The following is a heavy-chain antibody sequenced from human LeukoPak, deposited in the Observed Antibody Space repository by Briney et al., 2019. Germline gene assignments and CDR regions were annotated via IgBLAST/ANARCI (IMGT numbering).Heavy chain of an antibody. J-gene: IGHJ4*02. Sequence: GGSLRLSCAASGITCSSYAMSWVRQAPGKGLEWVSSITGSGGSTYYADSVKGRFTISRDNSKSTLYLQMNSLRAEDTAVYYCGKTTVGYSSGQKPAWPVDYWGQGTLVTVSS. CDR1: GITCSSYA. V-gene: IGHV3-23*01. D-gene: IGHD5-18*01. CDR3: GKTTVGYSSGQKPAWPVDY. CDR2: ITGSGGST.